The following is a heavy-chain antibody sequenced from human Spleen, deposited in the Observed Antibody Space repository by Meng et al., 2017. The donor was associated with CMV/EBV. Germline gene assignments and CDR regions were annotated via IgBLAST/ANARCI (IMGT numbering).Heavy chain of an antibody. V-gene: IGHV3-23*03. CDR1: GSTYNTYA. CDR3: AKDELRAQSYYYYGMDV. J-gene: IGHJ6*02. CDR2: IYSGGTT. Sequence: GESLKISCATTGSTYNTYAMAWVRQAPGEGLKWVSVIYSGGTTFYADSVKGRFPISRDTSKNTLYLQMNSLRAEDTAVYYCAKDELRAQSYYYYGMDVWGQGTTVTVSS. D-gene: IGHD5-24*01.